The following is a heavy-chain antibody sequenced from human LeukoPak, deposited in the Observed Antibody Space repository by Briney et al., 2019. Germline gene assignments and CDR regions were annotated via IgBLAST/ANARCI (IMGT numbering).Heavy chain of an antibody. CDR1: GGSFSGYY. J-gene: IGHJ5*02. CDR2: INHSGST. CDR3: ARGQTVLLWFGELLMYSWFDP. Sequence: SETLSLTCAVYGGSFSGYYWSWIRQPPGKGLEWIGEINHSGSTNYNPSLKSRVTISVDTSKNQFSLKLSSVTAADTAVYYCARGQTVLLWFGELLMYSWFDPWGQGTLVTVSS. V-gene: IGHV4-34*01. D-gene: IGHD3-10*01.